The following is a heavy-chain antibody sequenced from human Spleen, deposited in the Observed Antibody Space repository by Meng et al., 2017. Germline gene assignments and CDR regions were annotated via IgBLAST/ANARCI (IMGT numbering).Heavy chain of an antibody. CDR3: ARRVHDGRHYHYFDY. D-gene: IGHD3-16*01. V-gene: IGHV4-39*01. Sequence: QLQESGPGLVKPSETLSLPCTVSGGSIRSTTNYWDWIRQPPGTRREWIGSIYYSGATYYNPSLKSRVTMSVDTSKNQFSLRLSSVTAADTAVYFCARRVHDGRHYHYFDYWGQGALVTVSS. CDR1: GGSIRSTTNY. CDR2: IYYSGAT. J-gene: IGHJ4*02.